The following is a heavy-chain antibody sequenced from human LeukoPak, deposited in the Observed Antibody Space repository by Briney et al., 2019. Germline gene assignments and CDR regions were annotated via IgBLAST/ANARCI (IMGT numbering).Heavy chain of an antibody. CDR1: GYTLPGYY. Sequence: ASVKVSCKASGYTLPGYYFHRVRQGPGQGLEWMGWVNPSSGGAKYAQNFQGRVIITTDTSISTAYMELSSLRSDDTAVYYCARSSPPTYYHFYYYMDVWGKGSTVTVSS. CDR2: VNPSSGGA. J-gene: IGHJ6*03. D-gene: IGHD6-13*01. CDR3: ARSSPPTYYHFYYYMDV. V-gene: IGHV1-2*02.